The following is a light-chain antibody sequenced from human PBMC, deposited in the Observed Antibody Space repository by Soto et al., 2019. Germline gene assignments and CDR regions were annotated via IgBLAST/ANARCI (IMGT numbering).Light chain of an antibody. CDR3: IQGLQTPT. V-gene: IGKV2-28*01. J-gene: IGKJ1*01. CDR1: QSLLHSNGFNY. CDR2: LGS. Sequence: DIVMTQSPLSLSVTPGEPASISCRSSQSLLHSNGFNYLDWYLQKPGQSPQFLIYLGSNRAPGVPDRFSGSGSGTDFTLKISRVEAEDVGVYYCIQGLQTPTFGQGTKVEIK.